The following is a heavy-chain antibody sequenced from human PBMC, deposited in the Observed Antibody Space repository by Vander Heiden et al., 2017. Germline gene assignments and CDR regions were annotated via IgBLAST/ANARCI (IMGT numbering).Heavy chain of an antibody. CDR1: GGSFSGYY. J-gene: IGHJ1*01. D-gene: IGHD1-26*01. V-gene: IGHV4-34*01. CDR2: INHSGST. CDR3: ARNIVGATSLRNAAFQH. Sequence: QVQLQQWGAGLLKPSETLSLTCAVYGGSFSGYYWSWIRQPPGKGLEWIGEINHSGSTNYNPSLKSRVTISVDTSKNQFSLKLSSVTAADTAVYYCARNIVGATSLRNAAFQHWGQGTLVTVSS.